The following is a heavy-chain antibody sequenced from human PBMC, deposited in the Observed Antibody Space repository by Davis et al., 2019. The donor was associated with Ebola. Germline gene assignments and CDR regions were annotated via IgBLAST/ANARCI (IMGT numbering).Heavy chain of an antibody. CDR3: ARDPVRYCSSTSCYPLNWFGP. J-gene: IGHJ5*02. Sequence: GESLKISCAASGFTFSSYSMNWVRQAPGKGLEWVSYISSSSSTIYYADSVKGRFTISRDNAKNSLYLQMNSLRDEDTAVYYCARDPVRYCSSTSCYPLNWFGPWGQGTLVTVSS. CDR1: GFTFSSYS. CDR2: ISSSSSTI. V-gene: IGHV3-48*02. D-gene: IGHD2-2*01.